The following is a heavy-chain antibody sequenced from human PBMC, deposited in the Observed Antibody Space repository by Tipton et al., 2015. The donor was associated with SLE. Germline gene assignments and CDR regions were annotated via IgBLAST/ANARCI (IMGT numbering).Heavy chain of an antibody. Sequence: TLSLTCAVYGGSFSGYYWSWIRQPPGKGLEWIGEINHSGSTNYIPSLKSRVTISVDTSKNQFSLKLSSVTAADTAVYYCASGVTAAGTGRTDWFDPWGQGTLVTVSS. CDR2: INHSGST. CDR3: ASGVTAAGTGRTDWFDP. D-gene: IGHD6-13*01. V-gene: IGHV4-34*01. CDR1: GGSFSGYY. J-gene: IGHJ5*02.